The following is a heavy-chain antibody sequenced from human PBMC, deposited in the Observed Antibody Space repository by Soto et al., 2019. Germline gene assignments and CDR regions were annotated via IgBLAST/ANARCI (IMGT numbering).Heavy chain of an antibody. CDR3: ARTSGSYFGRS. J-gene: IGHJ4*02. D-gene: IGHD1-26*01. V-gene: IGHV4-39*01. Sequence: SETLSLTCTVSGGSISSATDYWAWIRQPPGKGLEWIGTIYYSGTTYYNPSLKSRVTISVDTSKNQFSLKMSSVTAADTAVYYCARTSGSYFGRSWGQGTLVTVSS. CDR2: IYYSGTT. CDR1: GGSISSATDY.